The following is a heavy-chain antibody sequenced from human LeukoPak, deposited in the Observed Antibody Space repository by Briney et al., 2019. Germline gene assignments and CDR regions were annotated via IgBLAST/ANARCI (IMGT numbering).Heavy chain of an antibody. Sequence: GGSLRLSCEASGFTFSSYTVTWVRQAPGKGLEWVSSISSSNGYIYYADSVKGQFTISRDNAKSSLFLQMNSLRDEDTAVYYCAKPLTGGGSWPPFDSWGQGTLVTVSS. D-gene: IGHD2-15*01. CDR3: AKPLTGGGSWPPFDS. J-gene: IGHJ4*02. CDR2: ISSSNGYI. CDR1: GFTFSSYT. V-gene: IGHV3-21*04.